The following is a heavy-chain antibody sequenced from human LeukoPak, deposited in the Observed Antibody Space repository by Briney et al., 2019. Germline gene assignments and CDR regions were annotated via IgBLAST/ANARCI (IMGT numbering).Heavy chain of an antibody. J-gene: IGHJ4*02. V-gene: IGHV4-59*01. CDR1: GDSISSDY. CDR3: ARLSGSGYYPSDY. Sequence: PSGTLSLTCTVSGDSISSDYWNWIRQPPGKGLEWIGSINYSGSTNYNPSLKSRVTISVDTSKNQFSLKLSSVTAADTAVYYCARLSGSGYYPSDYWGQGTLVTVSS. D-gene: IGHD3-3*01. CDR2: INYSGST.